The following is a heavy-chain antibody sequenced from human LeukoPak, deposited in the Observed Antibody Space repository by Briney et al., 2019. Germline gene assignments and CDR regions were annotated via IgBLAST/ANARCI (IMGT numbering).Heavy chain of an antibody. CDR1: GFSLSTSGVG. CDR3: AHGRIAAAGRDAFDI. D-gene: IGHD6-13*01. CDR2: IYWDDDK. V-gene: IGHV2-5*02. Sequence: SGPTLVKPTQTLTLTRTFSGFSLSTSGVGVGWIRQPPGKALEWLALIYWDDDKRYSPSLKSRLTITKDTSKNQVVLTMTNMDPVDTATYYCAHGRIAAAGRDAFDIWGQGTMVTVSS. J-gene: IGHJ3*02.